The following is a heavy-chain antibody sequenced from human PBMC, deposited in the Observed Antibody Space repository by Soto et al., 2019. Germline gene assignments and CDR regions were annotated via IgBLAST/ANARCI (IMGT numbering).Heavy chain of an antibody. CDR1: GDTFNDYY. V-gene: IGHV1-2*02. CDR2: INPNGGVT. D-gene: IGHD5-12*01. J-gene: IGHJ6*03. CDR3: ARESGGATATLDYYYSYMDV. Sequence: QVQLVQSGAEVKRPGASVTVSCRSSGDTFNDYYIHWVRQAPGQGLEWMGWINPNGGVTKYAQKFQGRVSMPRGSPIRTVYMQLTRLRSADTAVYYCARESGGATATLDYYYSYMDVWGTGTTVTVSS.